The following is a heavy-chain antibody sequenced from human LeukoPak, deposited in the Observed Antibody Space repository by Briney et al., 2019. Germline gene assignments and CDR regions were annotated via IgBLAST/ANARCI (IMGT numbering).Heavy chain of an antibody. Sequence: PGGSLRLSRAASGFTFSDHYMDWVRQAPGKGLEWVAVISYDGSNKYYADSVKGRFTISRDNSKNTLYLQMNSLRAEDTAVYYCARDSAFYYDSSGMTKYFDYWGQGTLVTVSS. D-gene: IGHD3-22*01. CDR2: ISYDGSNK. CDR3: ARDSAFYYDSSGMTKYFDY. J-gene: IGHJ4*02. V-gene: IGHV3-30*03. CDR1: GFTFSDHY.